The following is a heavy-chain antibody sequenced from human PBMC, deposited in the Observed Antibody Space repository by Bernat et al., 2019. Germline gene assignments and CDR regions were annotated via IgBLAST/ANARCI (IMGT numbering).Heavy chain of an antibody. D-gene: IGHD3-3*01. J-gene: IGHJ5*02. V-gene: IGHV3-43*02. CDR2: ISGDGGST. CDR1: GFTLDDYA. CDR3: ARDIRDFWSGYGGDNWFDP. Sequence: EVQLVESGGGVVQPGGSLRLSCAASGFTLDDYAMHWVRQAPGKGLEWVSLISGDGGSTDYADSVKGRFTISRDNSKNSLYLQMNSLRTEDTALYYCARDIRDFWSGYGGDNWFDPWGQGTLVTVSS.